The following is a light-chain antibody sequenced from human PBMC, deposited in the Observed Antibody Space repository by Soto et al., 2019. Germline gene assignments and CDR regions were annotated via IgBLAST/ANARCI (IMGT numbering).Light chain of an antibody. CDR3: QMYNTSPWT. Sequence: IVLTQSPGTLSLSPGERATLSCWASQSVSGNFLAWYQLKPGQAPRLVVYGASTRASGFPDRFRGSGSGTDFTLTISRLEPEDFAVYYCQMYNTSPWTFGQGTKVEIK. CDR2: GAS. J-gene: IGKJ1*01. V-gene: IGKV3-20*01. CDR1: QSVSGNF.